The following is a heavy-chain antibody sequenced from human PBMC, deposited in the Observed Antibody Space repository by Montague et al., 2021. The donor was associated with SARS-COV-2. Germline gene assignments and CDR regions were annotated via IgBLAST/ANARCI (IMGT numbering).Heavy chain of an antibody. CDR1: GGSISSPDYY. Sequence: SETLSLTCTVSGGSISSPDYYWGWIRQSPGQGLEWIGSISYTGSTSYNPSLRSRVSFSMATSKNHFSLSLNSVTAADTAVYFCARHLPSYCSTNKCYPYYFDVWGQGALVTVSS. J-gene: IGHJ4*02. V-gene: IGHV4-39*01. CDR2: ISYTGST. D-gene: IGHD2-2*01. CDR3: ARHLPSYCSTNKCYPYYFDV.